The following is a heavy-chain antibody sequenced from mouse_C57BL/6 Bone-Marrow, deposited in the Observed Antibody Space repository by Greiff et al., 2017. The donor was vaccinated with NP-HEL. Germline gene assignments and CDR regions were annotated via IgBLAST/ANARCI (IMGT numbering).Heavy chain of an antibody. V-gene: IGHV1-39*01. Sequence: VQLQQSGPELVKPGASVKISCKASGYSFTDYNMNWVKQSNGKSLEWIGVINPNYGTTSYNQKFKGKATLTVDQSSSTAYMQLNSLTSEDAAVYYCAIAKGILGPWFAYWGQGTLVTVSA. CDR2: INPNYGTT. D-gene: IGHD4-1*01. CDR1: GYSFTDYN. J-gene: IGHJ3*01. CDR3: AIAKGILGPWFAY.